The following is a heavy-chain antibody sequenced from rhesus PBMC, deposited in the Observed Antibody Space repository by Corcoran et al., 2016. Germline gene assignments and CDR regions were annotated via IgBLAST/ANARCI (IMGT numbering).Heavy chain of an antibody. CDR1: GASISSNY. CDR2: IYGSDGSP. J-gene: IGHJ5-1*01. D-gene: IGHD6-43*01. Sequence: QMQLQESGPGLVKPSETLPLTCAVSGASISSNYWSWIRQAPGKGLEWIGRIYGSDGSPPSPPSLRIRVTISIDPSMNHFSLRVCSVTAADTAVYYCARDLGSSQDSRFDVWGAGVLVTVSS. CDR3: ARDLGSSQDSRFDV. V-gene: IGHV4S2*01.